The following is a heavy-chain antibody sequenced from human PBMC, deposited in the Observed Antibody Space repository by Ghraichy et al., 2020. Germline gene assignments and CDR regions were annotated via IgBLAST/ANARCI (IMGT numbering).Heavy chain of an antibody. CDR1: GYTFTTYG. CDR2: ISGFNGET. V-gene: IGHV1-18*01. J-gene: IGHJ4*02. CDR3: ARDLFDYKNNGHSPHDDN. Sequence: ASVKVSCKASGYTFTTYGISWLRQAPGQGLEWMGWISGFNGETKYAQKVQGRVTLTTDTSTSTAHMELRSLRSDDTAMYYCARDLFDYKNNGHSPHDDNWGQGTLVTVSS. D-gene: IGHD2-8*01.